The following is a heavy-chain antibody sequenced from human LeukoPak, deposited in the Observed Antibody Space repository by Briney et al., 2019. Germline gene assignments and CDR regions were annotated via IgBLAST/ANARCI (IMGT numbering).Heavy chain of an antibody. V-gene: IGHV1-2*02. J-gene: IGHJ4*02. CDR3: ARANFRYCSSTPCLFDY. CDR1: GYTFTDYY. D-gene: IGHD2-2*01. CDR2: INPNSGDT. Sequence: GASVKVSCKASGYTFTDYYMHWVRQAPGQGFEWMGWINPNSGDTNYAQKFQGRVTMTRDTSISTAHMELSRLRSDDTAVYYCARANFRYCSSTPCLFDYWGQGALVIVSS.